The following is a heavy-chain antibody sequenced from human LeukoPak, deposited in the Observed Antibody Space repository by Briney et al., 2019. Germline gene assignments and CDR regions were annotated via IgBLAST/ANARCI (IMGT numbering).Heavy chain of an antibody. CDR2: INPNSGGT. J-gene: IGHJ4*02. Sequence: ASVKVSCKASGYTFTGYYMHWVRQAPGQGLEWMGWINPNSGGTNYAQKFQGRVTMTRDTSISIAYMELSRLRSDDTAVYYCARGMERYDYVWGSYPRGGNFDYWGQGTLVTVSS. CDR3: ARGMERYDYVWGSYPRGGNFDY. V-gene: IGHV1-2*02. D-gene: IGHD3-16*02. CDR1: GYTFTGYY.